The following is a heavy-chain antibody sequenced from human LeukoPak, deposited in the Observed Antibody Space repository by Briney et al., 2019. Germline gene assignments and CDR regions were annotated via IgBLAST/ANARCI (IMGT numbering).Heavy chain of an antibody. J-gene: IGHJ5*02. CDR2: IYYSGNT. V-gene: IGHV4-39*01. CDR1: GDSMRRSSYY. CDR3: ARHGIDNYDSSSYSSWFDP. D-gene: IGHD3-22*01. Sequence: PSETLSLTCTVSGDSMRRSSYYWGWIRQSPGKGLEWIAGIYYSGNTFHNPSLKSRVSISVDKSKNQFSMKLSSVTAADTAVYYCARHGIDNYDSSSYSSWFDPWGQGTLSPSPQ.